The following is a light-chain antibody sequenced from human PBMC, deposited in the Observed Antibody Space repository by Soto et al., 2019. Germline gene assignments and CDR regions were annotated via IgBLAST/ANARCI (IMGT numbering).Light chain of an antibody. Sequence: IVLPQSPVTLSLSPGEGATLSCMASQTVSKNYLAWYHQKPGQAPRLLIYAASTRATGIPDRFSGSGSGTDFTLTISRLEPEDFAVFYCQQYAVSPITFGQGTRLEI. V-gene: IGKV3-20*01. CDR3: QQYAVSPIT. J-gene: IGKJ5*01. CDR1: QTVSKNY. CDR2: AAS.